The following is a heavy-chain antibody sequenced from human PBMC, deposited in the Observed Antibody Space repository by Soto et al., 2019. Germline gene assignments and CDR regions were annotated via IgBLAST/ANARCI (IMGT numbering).Heavy chain of an antibody. CDR2: VYHSGST. CDR3: ARVPDR. CDR1: GDSTTSGGYY. Sequence: PSETLSLTCNVSGDSTTSGGYYWSWIRQQPGKGLEWIGYVYHSGSTYYNPSLKSRVTISVDRSKNQFSLKLSSVTAADTAVYYCARVPDRWGQGTLVTVSS. J-gene: IGHJ5*02. D-gene: IGHD2-2*01. V-gene: IGHV4-30-2*01.